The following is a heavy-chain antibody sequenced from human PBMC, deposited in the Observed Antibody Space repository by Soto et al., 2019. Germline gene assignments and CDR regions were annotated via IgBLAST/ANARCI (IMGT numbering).Heavy chain of an antibody. CDR2: INAGNGNT. J-gene: IGHJ6*03. V-gene: IGHV1-3*01. CDR1: GYTFTSYA. D-gene: IGHD1-7*01. Sequence: ASVKVSCKASGYTFTSYAMHWVRQAPGQRLEWMGWINAGNGNTKYSQKFQGRVTITRDTSASTAYMELSSLRSEDTAVYYCARDGQDLTLSYNWNYGEEYYYYYMDVWGKGTTVTVSS. CDR3: ARDGQDLTLSYNWNYGEEYYYYYMDV.